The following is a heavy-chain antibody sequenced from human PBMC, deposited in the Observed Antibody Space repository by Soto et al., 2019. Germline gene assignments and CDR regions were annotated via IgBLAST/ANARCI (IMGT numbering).Heavy chain of an antibody. CDR2: MNPNSGNT. D-gene: IGHD3-3*01. J-gene: IGHJ5*02. V-gene: IGHV1-8*01. Sequence: ASVKVSCKASGYTFTSYDINWVRQATGQGLEWMGWMNPNSGNTGYAQKFQGRVTMTRNTSISTAYMELSSLRSEDTAVYYCARVHGLGRFLEWFPSATWGQGTLVTVSS. CDR3: ARVHGLGRFLEWFPSAT. CDR1: GYTFTSYD.